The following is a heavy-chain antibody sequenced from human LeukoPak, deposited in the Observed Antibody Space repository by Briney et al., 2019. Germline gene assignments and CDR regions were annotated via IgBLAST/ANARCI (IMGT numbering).Heavy chain of an antibody. CDR2: INPNRGGT. CDR1: GYTFTGYY. Sequence: AAVKVSCKASGYTFTGYYMHCVRHAPGQGLECMGWINPNRGGTNYAQNFQGRVTMTRDTSISTAYMELSRLRSDDTAVYYCARAAAVAGTRNDAFDIWGQGTMVTVSS. J-gene: IGHJ3*02. V-gene: IGHV1-2*02. CDR3: ARAAAVAGTRNDAFDI. D-gene: IGHD6-19*01.